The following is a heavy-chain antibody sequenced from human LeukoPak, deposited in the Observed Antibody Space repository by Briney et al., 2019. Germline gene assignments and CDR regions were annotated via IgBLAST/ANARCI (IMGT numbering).Heavy chain of an antibody. CDR3: ARLSSGYYRLDFQH. J-gene: IGHJ1*01. D-gene: IGHD3-22*01. CDR2: INHSGST. V-gene: IGHV4-34*01. CDR1: GGSFSGYY. Sequence: SETLSLTCAVYGGSFSGYYWSWIRQPPGKGLEWIGEINHSGSTNYNPSLKSRVTISVDTSKNQFSLKLSSVTAADTAVYYCARLSSGYYRLDFQHWGQGTLVTVSS.